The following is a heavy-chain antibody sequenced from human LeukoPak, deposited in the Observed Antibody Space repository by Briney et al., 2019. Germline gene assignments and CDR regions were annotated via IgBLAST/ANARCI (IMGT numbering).Heavy chain of an antibody. V-gene: IGHV3-7*01. CDR2: IKRDESEK. Sequence: GGSLRLSCAASGFTFSSYWMSWVRQAPGKGLEWVATIKRDESEKYFVDSVKGRFTISRDNAKNSLYLQMNSLRAEDTAVYYCARRVRGNPRFDYWGQGTLVTVSS. J-gene: IGHJ4*02. CDR3: ARRVRGNPRFDY. CDR1: GFTFSSYW. D-gene: IGHD3-10*01.